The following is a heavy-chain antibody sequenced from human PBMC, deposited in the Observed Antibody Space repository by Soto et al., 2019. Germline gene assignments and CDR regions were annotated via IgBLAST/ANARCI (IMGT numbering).Heavy chain of an antibody. Sequence: QVQLQESGPGLVKPSETLSLTCTVSGGSISSYYWSWIRQPPGKGLEWIGYIYYSGSTNYNPSLKSRVTISVDTSKNHFSLKLSSVTAADTAVYYCARTVDAGYCSGGSCLDAFDIWGQGTMVTVSS. CDR1: GGSISSYY. D-gene: IGHD2-15*01. CDR3: ARTVDAGYCSGGSCLDAFDI. J-gene: IGHJ3*02. V-gene: IGHV4-59*08. CDR2: IYYSGST.